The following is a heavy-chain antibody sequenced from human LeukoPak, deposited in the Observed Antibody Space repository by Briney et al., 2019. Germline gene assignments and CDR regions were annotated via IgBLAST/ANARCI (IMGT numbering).Heavy chain of an antibody. J-gene: IGHJ2*01. CDR1: GGSISSSNYY. V-gene: IGHV4-39*02. CDR2: IYYSGST. CDR3: VRDRGRKYQLRYWYFDP. D-gene: IGHD2-2*01. Sequence: SETLSLTCTVSGGSISSSNYYWGWIRQPPGKGLEWIGSIYYSGSTYYNPSLKSGVTISVDTSKNQFSLKLSSVTAADTAVYYCVRDRGRKYQLRYWYFDPWGRGTLVTVSS.